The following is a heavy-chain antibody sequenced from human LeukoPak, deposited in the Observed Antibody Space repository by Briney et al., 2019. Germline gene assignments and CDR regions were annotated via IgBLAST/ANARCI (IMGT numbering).Heavy chain of an antibody. Sequence: GGSLRLSCAASGFTFSSYGMHWVRQAPGKGLEWVAVIWYDGSNKYYADSVKGRFTISRDNSKNTLYLQMNSLRAEDTAVYYCARENFDWLALDYWGQGTLVTVSS. J-gene: IGHJ4*02. V-gene: IGHV3-33*08. CDR1: GFTFSSYG. D-gene: IGHD3-9*01. CDR3: ARENFDWLALDY. CDR2: IWYDGSNK.